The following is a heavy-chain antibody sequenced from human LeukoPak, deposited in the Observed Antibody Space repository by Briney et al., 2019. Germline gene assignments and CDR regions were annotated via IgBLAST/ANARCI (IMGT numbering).Heavy chain of an antibody. CDR1: GFTFSSYD. V-gene: IGHV3-13*01. D-gene: IGHD1-26*01. J-gene: IGHJ4*02. CDR2: IGTAGDT. Sequence: EGSLRLSCAASGFTFSSYDMHWVRQATGKGLEWVSAIGTAGDTYYADSVKGRSTISRENAKNSLFLQVNSLRVGDTAVYYCTRAVGATNLGFDYWGQGTLVTVSS. CDR3: TRAVGATNLGFDY.